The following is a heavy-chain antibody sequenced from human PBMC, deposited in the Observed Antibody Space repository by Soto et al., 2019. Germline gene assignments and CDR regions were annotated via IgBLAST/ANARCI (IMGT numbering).Heavy chain of an antibody. D-gene: IGHD3-10*01. CDR1: GGTFSSYA. CDR2: IIPMSGPA. J-gene: IGHJ5*02. V-gene: IGHV1-69*01. CDR3: ARVTSMVRGVIDNWFDP. Sequence: QVSLVQSGAEVKKPGSSVTVSCKASGGTFSSYAIHWVRQAPGQGLEWMGGIIPMSGPAKYAQRFQGRVTITADESTTTVYMELTSLTSQDTAVYYCARVTSMVRGVIDNWFDPWGHGTLVTVSS.